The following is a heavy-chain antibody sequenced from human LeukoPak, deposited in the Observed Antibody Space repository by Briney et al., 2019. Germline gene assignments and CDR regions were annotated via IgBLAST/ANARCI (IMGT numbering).Heavy chain of an antibody. J-gene: IGHJ3*02. V-gene: IGHV3-7*03. CDR2: IKQDGSEK. Sequence: GGSLRLSCAASGFTFSSYWMSWVGQAPGKGLEWVANIKQDGSEKYYVDSVKGRFTISRDNAKNSLYLQVNSLRAEDTALYYCAKVRDMVRGVMGAFDIWGQGTMVTVSS. CDR3: AKVRDMVRGVMGAFDI. D-gene: IGHD3-10*01. CDR1: GFTFSSYW.